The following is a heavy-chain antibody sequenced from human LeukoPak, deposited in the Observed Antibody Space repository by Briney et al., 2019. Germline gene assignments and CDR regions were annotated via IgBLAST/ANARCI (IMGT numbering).Heavy chain of an antibody. J-gene: IGHJ4*02. CDR3: ARQNTGQLDY. Sequence: ASVKVSCKASGYTFTDYYMHWVRQAPGQGLEWMGWINAKSGDTKYAQKFQARVTMTRDTSITTTYMEVSRLSSDDTAVYNCARQNTGQLDYWGQGTLVTVSS. D-gene: IGHD2-8*02. CDR1: GYTFTDYY. V-gene: IGHV1-2*02. CDR2: INAKSGDT.